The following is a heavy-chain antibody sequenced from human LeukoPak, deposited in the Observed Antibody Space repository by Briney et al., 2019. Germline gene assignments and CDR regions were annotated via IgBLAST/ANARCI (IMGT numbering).Heavy chain of an antibody. Sequence: GESLKISCKGSGYSFINYWIAWGRQMPGKGLEWMGIIYPGDSDSRYSPSFQGQVTISVDKSISTAYLQWSSLKASDTAMYYCARGRGLVRGAYYFDYWGQGTLVTVSS. V-gene: IGHV5-51*01. CDR3: ARGRGLVRGAYYFDY. CDR2: IYPGDSDS. CDR1: GYSFINYW. D-gene: IGHD3-10*01. J-gene: IGHJ4*02.